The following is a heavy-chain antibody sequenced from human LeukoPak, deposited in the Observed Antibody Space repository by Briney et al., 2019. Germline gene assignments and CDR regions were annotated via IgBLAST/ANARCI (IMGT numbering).Heavy chain of an antibody. CDR3: ASGYGYYHFWSGYYTGKDWFDP. J-gene: IGHJ5*02. CDR1: GYSISSGYY. D-gene: IGHD3-3*01. V-gene: IGHV4-38-2*02. CDR2: IYHSGST. Sequence: SETLSLTCTVSGYSISSGYYWGWIRQPPGKGLEWIGSIYHSGSTYYNPSLKSRVTISVDTSKNQFSLKLSSVTAADTAVYYCASGYGYYHFWSGYYTGKDWFDPWGQGTLVTVSS.